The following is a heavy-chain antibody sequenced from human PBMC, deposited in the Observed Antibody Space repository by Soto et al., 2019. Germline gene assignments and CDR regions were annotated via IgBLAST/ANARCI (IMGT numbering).Heavy chain of an antibody. CDR1: GGSISSSSYY. J-gene: IGHJ4*02. D-gene: IGHD3-3*01. V-gene: IGHV4-39*01. CDR2: IYYSGST. CDR3: ARGRDFWSGYSPAGSEYYFDY. Sequence: SETLSLTCTVSGGSISSSSYYWGWIRQPPGKGLEWIGSIYYSGSTYYNPSLKSRVTISVDTSKNQFSLKLSSVTAADTAVYYCARGRDFWSGYSPAGSEYYFDYWGQGTLVTVSS.